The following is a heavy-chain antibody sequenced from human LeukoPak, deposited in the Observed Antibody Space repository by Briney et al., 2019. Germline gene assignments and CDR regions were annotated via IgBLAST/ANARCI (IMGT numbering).Heavy chain of an antibody. Sequence: PSETLSLTCTVSGGSISTYYWGWIRQPPGKGLEWIGSIYYSGSTYYNPSLKSRVAISVDTSKNQFSLKLSSVTAADTAVYYCARLAAPARSFDYWGQGTLVTVSS. CDR3: ARLAAPARSFDY. D-gene: IGHD2-15*01. V-gene: IGHV4-39*01. CDR2: IYYSGST. CDR1: GGSISTYY. J-gene: IGHJ4*02.